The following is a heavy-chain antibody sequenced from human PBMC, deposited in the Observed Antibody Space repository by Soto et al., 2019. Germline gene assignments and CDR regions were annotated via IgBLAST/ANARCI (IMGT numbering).Heavy chain of an antibody. CDR3: ARGEGERSQEYYFDY. CDR2: INHSGST. J-gene: IGHJ4*02. D-gene: IGHD3-16*01. V-gene: IGHV4-34*01. Sequence: QVQLQQWGAGLLKPSETLSLTCAVYGGSFSGYYWSWIRQPLGKGLEWIGEINHSGSTNYNPSLKSRVTISVDTSKNQFSLKLSSVTAADTAVYYCARGEGERSQEYYFDYWGQGTLVTVSS. CDR1: GGSFSGYY.